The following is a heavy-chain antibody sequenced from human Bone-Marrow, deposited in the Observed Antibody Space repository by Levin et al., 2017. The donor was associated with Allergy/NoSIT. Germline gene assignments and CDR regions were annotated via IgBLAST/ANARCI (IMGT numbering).Heavy chain of an antibody. V-gene: IGHV4-38-2*01. D-gene: IGHD1-26*01. CDR2: IYHSGST. J-gene: IGHJ5*02. Sequence: SETLSLTCAVSGYSISSGYYWGWIRQPPGKGLEWIGSIYHSGSTYYNPSLKSRVTISVDTSKNQFSLKLSSVTAADTAVYYCARAGGGSYPTDNWFDPWGQGTLVTVSS. CDR3: ARAGGGSYPTDNWFDP. CDR1: GYSISSGYY.